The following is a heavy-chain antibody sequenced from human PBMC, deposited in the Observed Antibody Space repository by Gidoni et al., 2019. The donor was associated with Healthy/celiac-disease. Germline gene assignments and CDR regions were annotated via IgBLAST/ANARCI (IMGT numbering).Heavy chain of an antibody. J-gene: IGHJ4*02. CDR1: GFTFSSYA. CDR2: MSGSGGST. D-gene: IGHD6-13*01. CDR3: AKGTSIAAARLLFDY. V-gene: IGHV3-23*01. Sequence: EVQLLESGGGLVQPGGSLRLSCAASGFTFSSYAMSWVRQAPGKGLEWVSAMSGSGGSTYYADSVKGRLTISRDNSKNTLYLQMNSLRAEDTAVYYCAKGTSIAAARLLFDYWGQGTLVTVSS.